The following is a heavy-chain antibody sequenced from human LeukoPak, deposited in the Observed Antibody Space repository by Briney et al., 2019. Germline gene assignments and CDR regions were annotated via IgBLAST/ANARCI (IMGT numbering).Heavy chain of an antibody. CDR3: AGGEAMEWLRSPYYYYGMDV. CDR2: IIPIFGTA. Sequence: SVKVSCKASGGTFSSYAISWVRQAPGQGLEWMGGIIPIFGTANYAQKFQGRVTITADESTSTAYTELSSLRSEDTAVYYCAGGEAMEWLRSPYYYYGMDVWGQGTTVTVSS. CDR1: GGTFSSYA. D-gene: IGHD3-3*01. V-gene: IGHV1-69*13. J-gene: IGHJ6*02.